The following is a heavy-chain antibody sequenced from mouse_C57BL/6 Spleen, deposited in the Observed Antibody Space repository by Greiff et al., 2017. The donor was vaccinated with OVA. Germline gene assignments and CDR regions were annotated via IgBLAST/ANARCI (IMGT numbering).Heavy chain of an antibody. J-gene: IGHJ2*01. CDR3: ARDSRNYFDY. Sequence: DVQLVESEGGLVQPGSSMKLSCTASGFTFSDYYMAWVRQVPEKGLEWVANINYDGSSTYYLDSLKSRFIISRDNAKNILYLQMSNLKSEDTATYYCARDSRNYFDYWGQGTTLTVSS. CDR1: GFTFSDYY. V-gene: IGHV5-16*01. CDR2: INYDGSST. D-gene: IGHD6-1*01.